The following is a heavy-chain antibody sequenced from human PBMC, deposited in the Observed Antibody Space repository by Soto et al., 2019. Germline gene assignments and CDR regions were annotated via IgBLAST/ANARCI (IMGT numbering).Heavy chain of an antibody. D-gene: IGHD6-13*01. CDR2: IYYSGST. CDR3: ARDFASAPGIAAAGPTYYYYGMDV. CDR1: GGSVSSGSYY. V-gene: IGHV4-61*01. J-gene: IGHJ6*02. Sequence: SETLSLTCTVSGGSVSSGSYYWSWIRQPPGKGLEWIGYIYYSGSTNYNPSLKSRVTISVDTSKNQFSLKLSSVTAADTAVYYCARDFASAPGIAAAGPTYYYYGMDVWGQGTTVTVSS.